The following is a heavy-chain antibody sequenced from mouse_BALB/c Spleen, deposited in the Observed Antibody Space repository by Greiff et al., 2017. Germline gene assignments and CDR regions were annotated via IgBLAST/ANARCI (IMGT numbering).Heavy chain of an antibody. D-gene: IGHD1-1*01. Sequence: VQLQQSGAELVKPGASVKLSCKASGYTFTSYYMYWVKQRPGQGLEWIGEINPSNGGTNFNEKFKSKATLTVDKSSSTAYMQLSSLTSEDSAVYYCTRSGYYGSSGWYFDVWGAGTTVTVSS. CDR3: TRSGYYGSSGWYFDV. CDR2: INPSNGGT. V-gene: IGHV1S81*02. J-gene: IGHJ1*01. CDR1: GYTFTSYY.